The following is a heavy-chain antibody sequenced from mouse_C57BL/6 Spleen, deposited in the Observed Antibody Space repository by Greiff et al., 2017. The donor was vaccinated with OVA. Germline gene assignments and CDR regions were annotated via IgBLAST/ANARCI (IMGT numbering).Heavy chain of an antibody. V-gene: IGHV1-15*01. Sequence: VQLQQSGAELVRPGASVTLSCKASGYTFTDYEMHWVKQTPVHGLEWIGAIDPETGGTAYNQKFKGKAILTADKSSSTAYMELRSLTSEDSAVYYCTTYYGSRVYAMDYWGQGTSVTVSS. CDR3: TTYYGSRVYAMDY. CDR2: IDPETGGT. CDR1: GYTFTDYE. D-gene: IGHD1-1*01. J-gene: IGHJ4*01.